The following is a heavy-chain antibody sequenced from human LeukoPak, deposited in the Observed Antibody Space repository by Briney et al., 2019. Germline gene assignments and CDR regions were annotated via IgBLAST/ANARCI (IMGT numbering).Heavy chain of an antibody. D-gene: IGHD3-10*01. CDR3: ARERPSGVLQGYYFDY. CDR1: GYTFTSYG. V-gene: IGHV1-18*01. J-gene: IGHJ4*02. Sequence: ASVKVSCKASGYTFTSYGISWVRQAPGQGLEWMGWISAYNGNTNYAQKLQGRVTMTIDTSTSTAYMELRSLRSDDTAVYYCARERPSGVLQGYYFDYWGQGTLVTVSS. CDR2: ISAYNGNT.